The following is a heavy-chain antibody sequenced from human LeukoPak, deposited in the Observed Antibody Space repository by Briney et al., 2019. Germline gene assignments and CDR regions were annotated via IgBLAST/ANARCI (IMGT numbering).Heavy chain of an antibody. CDR2: INHSGST. CDR1: GGSISGYY. D-gene: IGHD3-10*01. J-gene: IGHJ5*02. Sequence: SETLSLTCTVSGGSISGYYWSWIRQPPGKGLEWIGEINHSGSTNYNPSLKSRVTISVDTSKNQFSLKLSSVTAADTAVYYCARGRGVRGPTPPSYRWFDPWGQGTLVTVSS. V-gene: IGHV4-34*01. CDR3: ARGRGVRGPTPPSYRWFDP.